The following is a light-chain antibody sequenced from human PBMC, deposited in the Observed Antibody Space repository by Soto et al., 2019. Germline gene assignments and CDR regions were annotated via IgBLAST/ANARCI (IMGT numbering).Light chain of an antibody. CDR2: TND. V-gene: IGLV1-44*01. Sequence: QSALTQPPSASGTPGQRVTISCSGSSSNIGSNTVNWYQQLPGTAPKLLIYTNDQRPSGVPDRFSGSKSGTSASLAISGLQFGDEADYYCSSYTSSSTPSYVFGTGTKVTVL. J-gene: IGLJ1*01. CDR3: SSYTSSSTPSYV. CDR1: SSNIGSNT.